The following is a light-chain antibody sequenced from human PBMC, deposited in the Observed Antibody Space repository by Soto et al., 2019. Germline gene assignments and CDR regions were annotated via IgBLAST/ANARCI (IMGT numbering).Light chain of an antibody. CDR3: QQLNSYPIT. V-gene: IGKV1-13*02. CDR2: DAS. CDR1: QSISSY. J-gene: IGKJ5*01. Sequence: IQMTQSPSSLSASVGDRVTITCLASQSISSYLNWYQQKPGKAPKLLIYDASSLESGVPSRFSGSGSGTEFTLTISSLQPDDFATYYCQQLNSYPITFGQGTRLEIK.